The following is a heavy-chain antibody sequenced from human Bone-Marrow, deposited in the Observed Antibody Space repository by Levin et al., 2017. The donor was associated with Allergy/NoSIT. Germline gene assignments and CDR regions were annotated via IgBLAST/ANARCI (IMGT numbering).Heavy chain of an antibody. CDR2: IIPIFGTA. D-gene: IGHD6-19*01. CDR3: ARVYYSSGWPAAFDS. Sequence: KISCKASGGTFSSYAISWVRQAPGQGLEWMGGIIPIFGTANYAQKFQGRVTITADKSTSTAYMELSSLRSEDTAVYYCARVYYSSGWPAAFDSWGQGTMVTVSS. J-gene: IGHJ3*02. CDR1: GGTFSSYA. V-gene: IGHV1-69*06.